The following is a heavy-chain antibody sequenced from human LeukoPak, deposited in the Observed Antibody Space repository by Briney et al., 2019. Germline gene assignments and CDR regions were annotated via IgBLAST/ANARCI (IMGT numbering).Heavy chain of an antibody. V-gene: IGHV3-33*01. CDR3: ARDLLDPEEYSSPLDY. CDR2: IWYDGSNK. D-gene: IGHD6-6*01. J-gene: IGHJ4*02. CDR1: GFTFSSYG. Sequence: GGSLRLSCAASGFTFSSYGMHWVRQAPGKGLEWVAVIWYDGSNKYYADSVKGRFTISRDNPKNTLYLQMNSLRAEDTAVYYCARDLLDPEEYSSPLDYWGQGTLVTVSS.